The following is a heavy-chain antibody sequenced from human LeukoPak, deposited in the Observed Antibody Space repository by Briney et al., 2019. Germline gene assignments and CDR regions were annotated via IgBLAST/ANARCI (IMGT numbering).Heavy chain of an antibody. V-gene: IGHV3-23*01. CDR2: IGGNGGGT. CDR1: GFTFSSFP. D-gene: IGHD4-11*01. J-gene: IGHJ4*02. Sequence: GGSLRLSCAASGFTFSSFPMSWVRQAPGTGLEWVSIIGGNGGGTYYADSVKGRFTISRDNSKNTLYLQMYSLRAEDTAVYFCAKERATTTSFDYWGQGTLVTVSS. CDR3: AKERATTTSFDY.